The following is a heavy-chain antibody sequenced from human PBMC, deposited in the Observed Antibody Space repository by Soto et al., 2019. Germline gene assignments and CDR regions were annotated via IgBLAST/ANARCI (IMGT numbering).Heavy chain of an antibody. D-gene: IGHD2-8*01. J-gene: IGHJ4*02. V-gene: IGHV3-23*01. CDR3: AKMGEGTVYAPALGQLDY. CDR2: ISATGGST. CDR1: GFTFSIYA. Sequence: EVQLLESGGGLVQTGGSLRVSCGASGFTFSIYAMSWVRQAPGKGLEWVSGISATGGSTYYADSVKGRFTTSRDNSKTTLYLQMNSLTADDTAVYYCAKMGEGTVYAPALGQLDYWGQGTLVTVSS.